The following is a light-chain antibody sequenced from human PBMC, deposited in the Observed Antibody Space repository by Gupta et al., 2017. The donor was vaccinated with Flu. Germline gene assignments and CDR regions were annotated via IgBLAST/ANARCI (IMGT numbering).Light chain of an antibody. CDR2: GAS. J-gene: IGKJ1*01. CDR1: QRVSSNY. V-gene: IGKV3-20*01. CDR3: HQERSSPGT. Sequence: EIVLTQSPGTLSLSAGERPTLSCRASQRVSSNYLDWYQQKLGLPPRLLIYGASSRASGVPDRFSGSGYGTDFTLTISRREPEDFAVYYCHQERSSPGTFGQGTKVEIK.